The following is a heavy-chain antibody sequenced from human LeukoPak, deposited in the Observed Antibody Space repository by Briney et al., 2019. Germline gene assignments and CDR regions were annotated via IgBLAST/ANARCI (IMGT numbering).Heavy chain of an antibody. CDR3: AKQTYYDFWSGSTYFDY. CDR1: GFTFSSYA. J-gene: IGHJ4*02. D-gene: IGHD3-3*01. CDR2: ITGSGGRT. V-gene: IGHV3-23*01. Sequence: PGGSLRLSCAASGFTFSSYAMNWVRQAPGKGLEWVSAITGSGGRTYYADSVKGRFTISRDNSKNTLYLQMNSLRAEDTAVYYCAKQTYYDFWSGSTYFDYWGQGTLVTVSS.